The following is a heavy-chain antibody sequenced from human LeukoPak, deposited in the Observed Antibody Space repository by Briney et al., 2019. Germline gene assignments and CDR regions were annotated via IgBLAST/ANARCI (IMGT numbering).Heavy chain of an antibody. CDR1: GDSISSFY. CDR3: AKSRGGTTIYAFDD. D-gene: IGHD1-7*01. Sequence: PSETLSLTCSVPGDSISSFYWSWIRQTPGKGLEWIGCVHYGGTTVYNPSLESRLTISVDTSRNQFSLKLTSVTAADTAVDYCAKSRGGTTIYAFDDWGQGTLVIVSS. CDR2: VHYGGTT. J-gene: IGHJ4*02. V-gene: IGHV4-59*08.